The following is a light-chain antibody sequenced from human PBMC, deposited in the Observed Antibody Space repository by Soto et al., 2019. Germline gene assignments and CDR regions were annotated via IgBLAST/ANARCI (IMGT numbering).Light chain of an antibody. J-gene: IGKJ2*01. CDR2: GAS. CDR3: QQYRSSPVT. Sequence: EIVLTQSPGTLSLSPGERATLSCRASQSVSSSYLAWYQQKPGQAPRLLIYGASSRATGIPDRFSGSGSGTDFTLTISRLEPQDFAVYYCQQYRSSPVTFGQRTKLEIK. V-gene: IGKV3-20*01. CDR1: QSVSSSY.